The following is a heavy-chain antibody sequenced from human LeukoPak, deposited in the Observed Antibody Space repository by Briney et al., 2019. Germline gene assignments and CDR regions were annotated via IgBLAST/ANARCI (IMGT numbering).Heavy chain of an antibody. Sequence: GGSLRLSCAASGFTFSSYGMHWVHQAPGKGLEWVAVISYDGSNKYYADSVKGRFTISRDNSKNTLYLQMNSLRAEDTAVYYCATPYGSGNKRDFDYWGQGTLVTVSS. CDR2: ISYDGSNK. CDR3: ATPYGSGNKRDFDY. D-gene: IGHD3-10*01. CDR1: GFTFSSYG. J-gene: IGHJ4*02. V-gene: IGHV3-30*03.